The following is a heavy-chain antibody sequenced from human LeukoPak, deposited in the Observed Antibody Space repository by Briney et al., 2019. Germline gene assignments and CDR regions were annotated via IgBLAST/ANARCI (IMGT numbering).Heavy chain of an antibody. Sequence: PGGSLRLSCATSGFIFSRDWMSWVRQAPGKGPEWVANIKGDGSKKNLVDSVKGRFTISRDNAKNSLYLEMSSLRAEDTAVYYCAREAVSGAFDIWGQGTMVTVSS. V-gene: IGHV3-7*03. CDR2: IKGDGSKK. J-gene: IGHJ3*02. CDR1: GFIFSRDW. CDR3: AREAVSGAFDI. D-gene: IGHD6-19*01.